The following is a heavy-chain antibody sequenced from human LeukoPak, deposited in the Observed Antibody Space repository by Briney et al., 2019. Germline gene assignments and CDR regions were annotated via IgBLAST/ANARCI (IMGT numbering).Heavy chain of an antibody. V-gene: IGHV1-69*06. CDR3: ARGSGELLIPGSFDY. Sequence: GASVKVSCKASGYTFTSYHMHWVRQAPGQGLEWMGGIIPIFGTANYAQKFQGRVTITADKSTSTAYMELSSLRSEDTAVYYCARGSGELLIPGSFDYWGQGTLVTVSS. D-gene: IGHD2-15*01. CDR2: IIPIFGTA. J-gene: IGHJ4*02. CDR1: GYTFTSYH.